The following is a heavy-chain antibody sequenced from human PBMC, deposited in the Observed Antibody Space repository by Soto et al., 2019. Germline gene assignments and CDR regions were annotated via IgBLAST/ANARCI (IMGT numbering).Heavy chain of an antibody. CDR3: PTSIFYYGMDV. J-gene: IGHJ6*02. CDR1: GYTFTNYW. Sequence: RGESLKISCKGFGYTFTNYWIGWVRQMPGKGPEWMGIIYPGDSDTKYNPSFQGQVTISADKSITTTYLQWSSLKASDTAIYYCPTSIFYYGMDVWGQGTTVTVSS. V-gene: IGHV5-51*01. CDR2: IYPGDSDT.